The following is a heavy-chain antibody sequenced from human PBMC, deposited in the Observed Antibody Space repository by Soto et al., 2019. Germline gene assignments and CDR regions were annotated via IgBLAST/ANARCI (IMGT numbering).Heavy chain of an antibody. CDR1: GFSFGDYA. J-gene: IGHJ4*02. D-gene: IGHD1-26*01. V-gene: IGHV3-49*03. CDR3: TRGREWELLLAHY. CDR2: IRSKAYGGTT. Sequence: PGGSLRLSCTTSGFSFGDYAMSWFRQAPGKGLEWVGFIRSKAYGGTTEYAASVKGRFTFSRDDSKSIAYLQMNSLEIEDTAVYYCTRGREWELLLAHYWGQGTLGTVSS.